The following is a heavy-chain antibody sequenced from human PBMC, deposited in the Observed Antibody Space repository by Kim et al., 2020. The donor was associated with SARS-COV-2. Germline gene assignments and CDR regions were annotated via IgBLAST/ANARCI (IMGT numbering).Heavy chain of an antibody. V-gene: IGHV4-4*02. D-gene: IGHD5-12*01. CDR1: GGSISSSNW. Sequence: SETLSLTCAVSGGSISSSNWWSWVRQPPGKGLEWIGEIYHSGSTNYNPSLKSRVTISVDKSKNQLSLKLSSVTAADTAMYYCASSPYRSGYVYWGQGTLVTVSS. J-gene: IGHJ4*02. CDR2: IYHSGST. CDR3: ASSPYRSGYVY.